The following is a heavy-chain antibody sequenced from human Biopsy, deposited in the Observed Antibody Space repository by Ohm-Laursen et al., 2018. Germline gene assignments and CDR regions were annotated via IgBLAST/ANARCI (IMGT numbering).Heavy chain of an antibody. CDR2: IHYSGNT. CDR1: GVSINTGGYY. J-gene: IGHJ4*02. D-gene: IGHD3-22*01. V-gene: IGHV4-31*03. Sequence: SQTPSLTCTVSGVSINTGGYYWTWIRQHPGTGLEWIGYIHYSGNTLYNPSLKSRLTISVDTSRNQFSLKLTSVTAADTAVYYCAREKYDGSDHYSSPFDSWGQGALVTVSS. CDR3: AREKYDGSDHYSSPFDS.